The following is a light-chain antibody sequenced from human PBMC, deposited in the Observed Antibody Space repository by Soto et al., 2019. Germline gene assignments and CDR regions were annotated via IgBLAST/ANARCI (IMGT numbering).Light chain of an antibody. CDR3: QQSFSTPPT. CDR1: QSIGTY. V-gene: IGKV1-39*01. CDR2: AAS. J-gene: IGKJ2*01. Sequence: DIQMTQSPSSLSASVGDRVTITCRASQSIGTYLNWYLQKPGKAPQLLIHAASSLQTGVPSRFSGSGSGTEFTLTISSLQPEDFASFFCQQSFSTPPTFGQGTKLAMK.